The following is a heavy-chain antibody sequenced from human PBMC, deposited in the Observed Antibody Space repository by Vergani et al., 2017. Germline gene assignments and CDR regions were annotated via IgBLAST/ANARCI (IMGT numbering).Heavy chain of an antibody. V-gene: IGHV3-33*01. Sequence: QVQLVESGGGVVQPGRSLRLSCAASGFTFSSYGMHWVRQAPGKGLEWVAVIWYDGSNKYYADSVKGRFTISRDNSKNTLYLQMNSLRAEETAVYYCAGGEWFGELFDAFDIWGQGTMVTVSS. D-gene: IGHD3-10*01. CDR2: IWYDGSNK. CDR1: GFTFSSYG. J-gene: IGHJ3*02. CDR3: AGGEWFGELFDAFDI.